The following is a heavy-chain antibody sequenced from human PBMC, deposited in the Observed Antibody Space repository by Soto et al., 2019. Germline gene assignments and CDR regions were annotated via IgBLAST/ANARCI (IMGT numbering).Heavy chain of an antibody. CDR3: ARDLVVPAPAEWFDP. CDR1: GFTFSSYS. J-gene: IGHJ5*02. Sequence: GWSLRLSCAASGFTFSSYSMNWVRQAPGKGLEWVSSISSSSYIYYADSVKGRFTISRDNAKNSLYLQMNSLRAEDTAVYYCARDLVVPAPAEWFDPWGQGTLVTVSS. CDR2: ISSSSYI. D-gene: IGHD2-2*01. V-gene: IGHV3-21*01.